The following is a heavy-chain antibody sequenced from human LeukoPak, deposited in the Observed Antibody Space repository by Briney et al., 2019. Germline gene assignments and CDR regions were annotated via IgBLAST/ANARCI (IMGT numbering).Heavy chain of an antibody. CDR2: IISSSSTI. V-gene: IGHV3-48*01. CDR3: ASSRGYMDV. J-gene: IGHJ6*03. CDR1: GYTFTGYY. Sequence: RASVKVSCKASGYTFTGYYTHWVRQAPGKGLEWVSYIISSSSTIYYADSVKGRFTISRDNAKNSLYLQMNSLRAEDTAVYYCASSRGYMDVWGKGTTVTVSS.